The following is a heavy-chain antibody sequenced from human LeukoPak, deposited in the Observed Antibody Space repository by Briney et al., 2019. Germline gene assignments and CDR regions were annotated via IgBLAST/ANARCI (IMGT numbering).Heavy chain of an antibody. J-gene: IGHJ4*02. Sequence: SVKVSCKASGFTFTSSAVQWVRQARGQPLEWIGRIVVGGGNTNYAQKFQERVTITRDMSTSTAYMELSSLRSEDTAVYYCAAGYYYDSSGYYYVPAYVDYWGQGTLVTVSS. CDR2: IVVGGGNT. CDR1: GFTFTSSA. CDR3: AAGYYYDSSGYYYVPAYVDY. D-gene: IGHD3-22*01. V-gene: IGHV1-58*01.